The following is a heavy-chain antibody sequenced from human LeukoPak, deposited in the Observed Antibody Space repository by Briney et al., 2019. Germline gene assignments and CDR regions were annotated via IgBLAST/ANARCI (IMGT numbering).Heavy chain of an antibody. D-gene: IGHD2-21*02. CDR2: IYTSGST. CDR1: GGSISSGSYY. V-gene: IGHV4-61*02. J-gene: IGHJ4*02. Sequence: SETLSLTCTVSGGSISSGSYYWSWIRQPAWKGLEWLGRIYTSGSTNYNPSLKSRVTISVDTSKNQFSLKLSSVTAADTAVYYCARDPYVVVTATTDDYWGQGTLVTVSS. CDR3: ARDPYVVVTATTDDY.